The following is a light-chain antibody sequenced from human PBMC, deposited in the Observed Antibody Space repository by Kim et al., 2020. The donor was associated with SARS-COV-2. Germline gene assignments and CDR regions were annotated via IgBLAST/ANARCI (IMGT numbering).Light chain of an antibody. CDR3: CSTSNTLEYV. Sequence: QSALTQPVSMSGSPGQSITITCSGTSGDIGNSNSVSWYQQHSGAAPRLILYDVRDRPSGVSARFSGSKSANMASLTISGLRSEDEADYYCCSTSNTLEYVFGSGTKVTVL. V-gene: IGLV2-14*03. J-gene: IGLJ1*01. CDR1: SGDIGNSNS. CDR2: DVR.